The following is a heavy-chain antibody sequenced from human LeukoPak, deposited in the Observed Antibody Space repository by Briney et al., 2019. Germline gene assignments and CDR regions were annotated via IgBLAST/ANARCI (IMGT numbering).Heavy chain of an antibody. Sequence: GGSLRLSCAASGFTFSNYEMNWVRQAPGKGLEWLSYISNSGSNIYYADSVKGRFTISRDNAKNSLYLQMNSLRAKDAAVYYCARGLYWFDPWGQGTLVTVSS. V-gene: IGHV3-48*03. CDR3: ARGLYWFDP. CDR1: GFTFSNYE. J-gene: IGHJ5*02. CDR2: ISNSGSNI.